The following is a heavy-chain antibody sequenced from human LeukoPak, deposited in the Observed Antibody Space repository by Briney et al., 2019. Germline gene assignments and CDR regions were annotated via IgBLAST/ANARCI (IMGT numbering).Heavy chain of an antibody. CDR3: ATDFDRMDV. J-gene: IGHJ6*02. CDR1: GFTLTNAW. V-gene: IGHV3-15*01. Sequence: GGSLRLSCAASGFTLTNAWMSWVRQAPGKGLEWVGRIKSKTVGGTTDYAAPVKGRFTISRDDSKNTLYLQMNSLKTEDTAVYYCATDFDRMDVWGQGTTVTVSS. D-gene: IGHD3-22*01. CDR2: IKSKTVGGTT.